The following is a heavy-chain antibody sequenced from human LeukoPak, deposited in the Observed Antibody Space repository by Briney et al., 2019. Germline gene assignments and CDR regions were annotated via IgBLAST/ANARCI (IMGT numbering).Heavy chain of an antibody. CDR2: IYTSGST. Sequence: SETLSLTCTVSGGSISSGSYYWSWIRQPAGKGLEWIGRIYTSGSTNYNPSLKSRVTISVDTSKNQFSLKLSSVTAADTAVYYCARTPAGYCSSTSCYYFDYWGQGTLVTVSS. CDR3: ARTPAGYCSSTSCYYFDY. CDR1: GGSISSGSYY. J-gene: IGHJ4*02. V-gene: IGHV4-61*02. D-gene: IGHD2-2*01.